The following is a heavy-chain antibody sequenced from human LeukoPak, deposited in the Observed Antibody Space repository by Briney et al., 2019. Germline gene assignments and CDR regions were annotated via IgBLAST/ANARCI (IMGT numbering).Heavy chain of an antibody. CDR3: ARDWAFAYCGGDCYSV. D-gene: IGHD2-21*02. J-gene: IGHJ3*01. Sequence: GGSLRLSCAASGFTFSSYAMHWVRQAPGKGLEWVALISYDGTNKYYADSVKGRFTISRDNSKNTLYLQMNSLRAEDTAVYYCARDWAFAYCGGDCYSVWGQGTMVTVSS. CDR1: GFTFSSYA. CDR2: ISYDGTNK. V-gene: IGHV3-30*04.